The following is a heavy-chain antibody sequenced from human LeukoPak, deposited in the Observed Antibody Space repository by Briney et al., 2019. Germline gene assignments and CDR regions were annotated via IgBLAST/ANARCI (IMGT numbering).Heavy chain of an antibody. CDR3: ARESGATYSGYDLSGERCYYYGMDV. D-gene: IGHD5-12*01. CDR1: GYSISSGYY. J-gene: IGHJ6*02. Sequence: PSETLSLTCTVSGYSISSGYYWGWIRQPPGKGLEWIGSIYHSGSTYYNPSLKSRVTISVDTSKNQFSLKLSSVTAADTAVYYCARESGATYSGYDLSGERCYYYGMDVWGQGTTVTVSS. V-gene: IGHV4-38-2*02. CDR2: IYHSGST.